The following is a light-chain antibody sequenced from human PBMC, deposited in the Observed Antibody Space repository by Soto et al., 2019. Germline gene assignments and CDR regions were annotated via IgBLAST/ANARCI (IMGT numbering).Light chain of an antibody. J-gene: IGLJ2*01. CDR1: SSDVGSDNL. CDR3: CSYAGSSTAI. Sequence: QSVLTQPASVSGSPGLSITISCTGTSSDVGSDNLVSWYQQHPGKAPKLMIYEGSKRPSGVSNRFSGSKSGNTASLTISGLQAEDEADYYCCSYAGSSTAIFGGGTKVTVL. CDR2: EGS. V-gene: IGLV2-23*01.